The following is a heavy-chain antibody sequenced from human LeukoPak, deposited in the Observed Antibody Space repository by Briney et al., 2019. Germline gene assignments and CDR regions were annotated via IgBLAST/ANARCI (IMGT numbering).Heavy chain of an antibody. CDR2: ISSNGGGT. D-gene: IGHD6-6*01. Sequence: GGSLRLSCAASGFTYSSYDMYWVRQAPGEGLEYVSAISSNGGGTFYANSVKGRFTISRDNSKNTVHLQMGSLRAEDMAEYYCATASEYTSDYWGQGTLVTVSS. V-gene: IGHV3-64*01. J-gene: IGHJ4*02. CDR1: GFTYSSYD. CDR3: ATASEYTSDY.